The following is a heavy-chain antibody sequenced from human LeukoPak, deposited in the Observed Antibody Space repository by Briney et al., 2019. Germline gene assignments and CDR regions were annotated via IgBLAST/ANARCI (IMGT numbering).Heavy chain of an antibody. V-gene: IGHV1-18*01. J-gene: IGHJ4*02. D-gene: IGHD3-9*01. CDR1: GYTLTSYG. CDR3: ARAYRYYDILPGYTFDY. Sequence: ASLKVSCKASGYTLTSYGISWARQAPGQGLEWMGWISAYNCNTNYAQKLQGRVNMTTDPSTSTAYMELRSLRSDDTAVYYCARAYRYYDILPGYTFDYWGQGTLVTVSS. CDR2: ISAYNCNT.